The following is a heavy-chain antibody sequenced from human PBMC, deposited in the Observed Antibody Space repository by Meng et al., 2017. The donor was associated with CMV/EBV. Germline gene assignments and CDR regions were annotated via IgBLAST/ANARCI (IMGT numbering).Heavy chain of an antibody. CDR3: ARGDPVLRFLEWLPRYYGMDV. CDR2: INHSGST. V-gene: IGHV4-34*01. J-gene: IGHJ6*02. CDR1: GGSFSGYY. Sequence: GSLRLSCAVYGGSFSGYYWSWIRQPPGKGLEWIGEINHSGSTNYNPSLKSRVTISVDTSKNQFSLKPSSVTAADTAVYYCARGDPVLRFLEWLPRYYGMDVWGQGTTVTVSS. D-gene: IGHD3-3*01.